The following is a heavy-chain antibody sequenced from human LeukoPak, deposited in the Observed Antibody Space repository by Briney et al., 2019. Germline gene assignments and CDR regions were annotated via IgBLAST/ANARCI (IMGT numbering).Heavy chain of an antibody. CDR1: GYTFTGYY. J-gene: IGHJ4*02. Sequence: ASVKVSCKASGYTFTGYYMHWVRQAPGQGLEWMGWINPNSGGTNYAQKFQGRVTITADESTSTAYMELSSLRSEDTAVYYCARDSRGGDGYNLRKHRLGYWGQGTLVTVSS. V-gene: IGHV1-2*02. CDR3: ARDSRGGDGYNLRKHRLGY. D-gene: IGHD5-24*01. CDR2: INPNSGGT.